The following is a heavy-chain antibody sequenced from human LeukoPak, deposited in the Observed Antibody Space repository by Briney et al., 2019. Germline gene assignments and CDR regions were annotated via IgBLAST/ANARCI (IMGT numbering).Heavy chain of an antibody. CDR2: ISWNSGSI. CDR1: GFTFDDYA. CDR3: AREVREWEGYYYYGMDV. V-gene: IGHV3-9*01. Sequence: GRSLRLSCAASGFTFDDYAMHWVRQAPGKGLEWVSGISWNSGSIGYADSVKGRFTISRDNAKNSLYLQMNSLRAEDTAVYYCAREVREWEGYYYYGMDVWGQGTTVTVSS. J-gene: IGHJ6*02. D-gene: IGHD1-26*01.